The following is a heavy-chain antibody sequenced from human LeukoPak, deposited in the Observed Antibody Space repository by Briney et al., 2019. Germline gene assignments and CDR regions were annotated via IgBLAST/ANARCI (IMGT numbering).Heavy chain of an antibody. CDR3: ARVPHYYDSSGYYSEFDY. CDR1: GGTSSSYA. D-gene: IGHD3-22*01. J-gene: IGHJ4*02. Sequence: SVKVSCKASGGTSSSYAISWVRQAPGQGLEWMGGIIPIFGTANYAQKFQGRVTITADESTSTAYMELSSLRSEDTAVYYCARVPHYYDSSGYYSEFDYWGQGTLVTVSS. V-gene: IGHV1-69*01. CDR2: IIPIFGTA.